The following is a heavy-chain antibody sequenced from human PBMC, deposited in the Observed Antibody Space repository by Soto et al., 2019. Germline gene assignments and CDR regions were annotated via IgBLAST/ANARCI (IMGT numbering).Heavy chain of an antibody. CDR3: ARQACLGANCYSNLFFDN. Sequence: GESLKISCKASGYQFTGYWIGWVRQMPGKGLEWMGIIYPGDSDTRYNPSFQGQVTISTDKSTSTAYLQWNSLKASDTAMYYCARQACLGANCYSNLFFDNWGQGTLVTVSS. CDR2: IYPGDSDT. J-gene: IGHJ4*02. V-gene: IGHV5-51*01. D-gene: IGHD2-15*01. CDR1: GYQFTGYW.